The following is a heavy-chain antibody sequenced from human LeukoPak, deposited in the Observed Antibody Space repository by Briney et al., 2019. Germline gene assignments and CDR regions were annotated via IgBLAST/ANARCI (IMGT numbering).Heavy chain of an antibody. CDR3: AADIVGATGYYFDY. Sequence: SVKVSCKASGFTFSSSVMQWVRQARGQRLEWIGWVVVGSGNTNYAQKFQERVTITRDMSTSTAYMELSSLRSEDTAVYYCAADIVGATGYYFDYWGQGTLVTVSS. V-gene: IGHV1-58*02. CDR1: GFTFSSSV. J-gene: IGHJ4*02. CDR2: VVVGSGNT. D-gene: IGHD1-26*01.